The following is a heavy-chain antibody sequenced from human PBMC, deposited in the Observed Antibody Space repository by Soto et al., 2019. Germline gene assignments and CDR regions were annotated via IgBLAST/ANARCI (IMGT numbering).Heavy chain of an antibody. CDR2: IYHSLSI. CDR1: SGSFSGYY. CDR3: ARHGGYYFDY. D-gene: IGHD3-16*01. J-gene: IGHJ4*02. V-gene: IGHV4-34*01. Sequence: TXSLTCSLYSGSFSGYYWSWIRQPPGKGLEWIGEIYHSLSIVYNPSLKSRVTISGDSSKNQFSLKLSSVTDADTAVYYCARHGGYYFDYWGQGTLVTVSS.